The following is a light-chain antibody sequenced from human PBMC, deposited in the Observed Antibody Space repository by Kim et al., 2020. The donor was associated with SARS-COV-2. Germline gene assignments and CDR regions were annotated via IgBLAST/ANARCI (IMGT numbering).Light chain of an antibody. CDR3: QQFKSFPPT. V-gene: IGKV1-13*02. CDR1: KGIGTS. Sequence: AIQLAQSPSSLSASLGDRVTITCRASKGIGTSLAWYRQRPGKAPQLLMEGTSTLESGVPSGFTGSGSGTDFILTISSLQPEDFATYYCQQFKSFPPTFGQGTKVDIK. J-gene: IGKJ1*01. CDR2: GTS.